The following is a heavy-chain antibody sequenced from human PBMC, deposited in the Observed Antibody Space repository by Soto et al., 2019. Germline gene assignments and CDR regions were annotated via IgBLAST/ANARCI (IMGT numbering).Heavy chain of an antibody. CDR2: IYTSGTT. CDR1: SGSISSHY. J-gene: IGHJ4*02. V-gene: IGHV4-4*07. CDR3: ARGFGSSWYYFDY. D-gene: IGHD6-13*01. Sequence: PSETLSLTCTVSSGSISSHYWSWIRQPAGKGLEWIGRIYTSGTTNYNPSLKSRVTMSVDTSQNQFSLKLSSVTAADTAMYYCARGFGSSWYYFDYWGQGTLVTVSS.